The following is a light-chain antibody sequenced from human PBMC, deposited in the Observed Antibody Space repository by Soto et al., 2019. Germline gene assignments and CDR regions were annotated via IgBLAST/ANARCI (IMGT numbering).Light chain of an antibody. J-gene: IGKJ3*01. V-gene: IGKV3-15*01. CDR3: QQYHDWPPIT. CDR1: QTVSDD. Sequence: EIVMTQSPATLFVSPGERATLSCRASQTVSDDLAWYQQKPGQAPRLLIYGASTRATDIPARFSGGGSGTKSTLTISSLQSEDSAIYYCQQYHDWPPITFGPGTKVNI. CDR2: GAS.